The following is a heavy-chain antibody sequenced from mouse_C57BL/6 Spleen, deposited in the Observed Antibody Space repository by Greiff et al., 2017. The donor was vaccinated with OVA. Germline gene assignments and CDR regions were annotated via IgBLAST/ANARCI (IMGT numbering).Heavy chain of an antibody. CDR3: ARSTGNGYAMDD. D-gene: IGHD4-1*01. CDR2: IHPNSGST. V-gene: IGHV1-64*01. Sequence: QVQLQQPGAELVKPGASVKLSCKASGYTFTSYWMHWVKQRPGQGLEWIGMIHPNSGSTNYNEKFKSKATLTVDKSSSTAYMQLSSLTSEDSAVYYCARSTGNGYAMDDWGQGTSVTVSS. J-gene: IGHJ4*01. CDR1: GYTFTSYW.